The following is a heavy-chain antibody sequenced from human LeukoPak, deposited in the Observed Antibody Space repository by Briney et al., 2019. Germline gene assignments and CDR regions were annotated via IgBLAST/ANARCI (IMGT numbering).Heavy chain of an antibody. CDR1: GGSISSYY. Sequence: SETLSLTCTVSGGSISSYYWSWIRQPPGKGVEWIGYIYYSGSTNYNPSLKSRVTISVDTSKNQFSLKLSSVTAADTAVYYCARSYGGNFDYWGQGTLVTVSS. D-gene: IGHD4-23*01. V-gene: IGHV4-59*08. CDR2: IYYSGST. J-gene: IGHJ4*02. CDR3: ARSYGGNFDY.